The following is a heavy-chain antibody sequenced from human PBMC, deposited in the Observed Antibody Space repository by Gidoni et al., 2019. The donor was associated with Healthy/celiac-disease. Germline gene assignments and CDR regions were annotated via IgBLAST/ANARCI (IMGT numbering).Heavy chain of an antibody. V-gene: IGHV4-30-4*08. CDR3: ARSLPLGITGTHWFDP. CDR1: GGSISSGRYQ. J-gene: IGHJ5*02. D-gene: IGHD1-7*01. Sequence: QVQLQESGPGLVKPSQTLSLSCNVPGGSISSGRYQWSWIRQHPGKGLEWIGYIYYSESTYYNPSLKSRVTISVDRSKNQFSLKLSSVTAADTAVYYCARSLPLGITGTHWFDPWGQGTLVTVSS. CDR2: IYYSEST.